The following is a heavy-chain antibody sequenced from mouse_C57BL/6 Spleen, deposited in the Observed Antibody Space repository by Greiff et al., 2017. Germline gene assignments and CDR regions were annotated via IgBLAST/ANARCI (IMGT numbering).Heavy chain of an antibody. D-gene: IGHD1-1*01. V-gene: IGHV5-4*01. Sequence: DVMLVESGAGLVKPGGSLKLSCAASGFTFSSYAMPWVRQTPEKRLEWVATISPGGSYTYYPDNVKGRFTISRDKSKNTAYLQMSHLKSEDTAMYYCAREEYYGRRDYWGQGTSVTVSS. CDR3: AREEYYGRRDY. CDR1: GFTFSSYA. J-gene: IGHJ4*01. CDR2: ISPGGSYT.